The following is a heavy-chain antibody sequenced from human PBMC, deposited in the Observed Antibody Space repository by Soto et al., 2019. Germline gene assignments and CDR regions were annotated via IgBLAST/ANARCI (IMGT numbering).Heavy chain of an antibody. J-gene: IGHJ4*02. D-gene: IGHD3-16*01. Sequence: EVQLLDSGGALVQPGGSLRPSGAASGFTFTNYAMTWVRQGPGKGLEWVSGISGSGGRSYYADSVKGRFTISRDNSKSTLYLQMNSLRAEDTAVYYCAKAYFVWSSEQPYYFDYWGQGTLVTVSS. CDR3: AKAYFVWSSEQPYYFDY. V-gene: IGHV3-23*01. CDR2: ISGSGGRS. CDR1: GFTFTNYA.